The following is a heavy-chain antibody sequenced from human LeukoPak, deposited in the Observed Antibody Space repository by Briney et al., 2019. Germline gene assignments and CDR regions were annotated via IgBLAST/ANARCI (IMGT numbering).Heavy chain of an antibody. V-gene: IGHV3-48*01. CDR1: GFTFRRYS. CDR3: ARDDLTNGYNENF. J-gene: IGHJ4*02. CDR2: INEGSNNI. D-gene: IGHD5-24*01. Sequence: PGGSLRLSCAASGFTFRRYSMNWIRQAPGKGLEWISYINEGSNNIFYADSVKGRFTISRDNAKNSLHLQMNSLRVDDTAVYYCARDDLTNGYNENFWGQGTLVTVSS.